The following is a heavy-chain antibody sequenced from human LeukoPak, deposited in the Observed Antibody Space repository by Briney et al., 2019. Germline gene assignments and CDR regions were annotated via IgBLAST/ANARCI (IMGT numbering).Heavy chain of an antibody. Sequence: SETLSLTCSVSGGSISSSSYFWDWIRQPPGKGLEWIGSIYYSGSTYSNPSLKSRVTISVDTSKSQFSLKLSSVTAADTAVYYCARDVYTYGSFDYWGQGTLVTVSS. J-gene: IGHJ4*02. CDR2: IYYSGST. CDR1: GGSISSSSYF. D-gene: IGHD5-18*01. CDR3: ARDVYTYGSFDY. V-gene: IGHV4-39*01.